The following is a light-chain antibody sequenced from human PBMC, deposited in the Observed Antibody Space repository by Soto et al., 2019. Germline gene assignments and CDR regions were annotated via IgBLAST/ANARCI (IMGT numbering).Light chain of an antibody. CDR3: QQYGSSPRT. J-gene: IGKJ2*01. Sequence: EIVLTQSPGTLSLSPGERATLSCRASQSVSNSYLAWYQQKPGQAPRLLIYGASSRATGIPDRFSGSGSGTGFTLAISRLEPEDFAGYYCQQYGSSPRTFGQGTKVDIK. CDR2: GAS. V-gene: IGKV3-20*01. CDR1: QSVSNSY.